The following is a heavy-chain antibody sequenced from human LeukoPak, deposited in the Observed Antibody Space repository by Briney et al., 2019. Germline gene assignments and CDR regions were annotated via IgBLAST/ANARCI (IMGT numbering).Heavy chain of an antibody. J-gene: IGHJ5*02. CDR1: GGSFNTHY. D-gene: IGHD6-13*01. CDR2: IYYSGST. V-gene: IGHV4-59*11. Sequence: SETLSLTCTVSGGSFNTHYWNWIRQPPGKGLEWIGYIYYSGSTNYNPSLKSRVTISVDTSKNQFSLKLSSVTAADTAVYYCARRAAAGIGIHWFDPWGQGTLVTVSS. CDR3: ARRAAAGIGIHWFDP.